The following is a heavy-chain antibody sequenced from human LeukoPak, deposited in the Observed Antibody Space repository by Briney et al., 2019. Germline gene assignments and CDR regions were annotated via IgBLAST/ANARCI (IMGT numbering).Heavy chain of an antibody. Sequence: GGSLRLSRAASGFIFSTYAMSWVRQAPGKGLEWVSAISGSGGNTYYADSVKGRFTISRDNSKNTLYLQMNSLRAEDTAVYYCARELRYCSSTSCYTNWFDPWGQGTLVTVSS. CDR1: GFIFSTYA. J-gene: IGHJ5*02. V-gene: IGHV3-23*01. D-gene: IGHD2-2*02. CDR3: ARELRYCSSTSCYTNWFDP. CDR2: ISGSGGNT.